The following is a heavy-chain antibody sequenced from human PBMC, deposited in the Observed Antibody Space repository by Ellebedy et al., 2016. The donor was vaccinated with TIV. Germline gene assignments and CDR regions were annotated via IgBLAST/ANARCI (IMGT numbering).Heavy chain of an antibody. J-gene: IGHJ3*02. CDR2: MNPQSGKT. Sequence: ASVKVSXXASGYNFTTYDINWVRQAAGQGLEWMGWMNPQSGKTGFPQRFQGRITVTSDTSTNTVYMDLGSLRSDDTAVYFCARSALSGTLMRRVFDIWGQGTMVTVSS. V-gene: IGHV1-8*01. D-gene: IGHD1-26*01. CDR1: GYNFTTYD. CDR3: ARSALSGTLMRRVFDI.